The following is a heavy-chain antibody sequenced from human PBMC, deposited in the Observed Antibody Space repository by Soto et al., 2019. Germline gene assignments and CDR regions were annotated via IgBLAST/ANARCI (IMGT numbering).Heavy chain of an antibody. CDR1: GGSISSGPYS. D-gene: IGHD2-21*02. V-gene: IGHV4-39*07. J-gene: IGHJ5*02. Sequence: PSETLSLTCTVSGGSISSGPYSWGWIRQPPGEGLEWIGTIYYSESTYYNPSLKSRVTISVDTSKNQFSLKLSSVTAADTAVYYCARVPLRDCGGDCYRGWFDPWGQGTLVTVSS. CDR3: ARVPLRDCGGDCYRGWFDP. CDR2: IYYSEST.